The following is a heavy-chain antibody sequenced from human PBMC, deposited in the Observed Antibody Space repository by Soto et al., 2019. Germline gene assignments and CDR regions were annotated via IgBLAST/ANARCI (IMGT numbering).Heavy chain of an antibody. CDR1: GGSFSGYY. J-gene: IGHJ5*02. CDR3: ARRKGFSESFQDCFDT. V-gene: IGHV4-34*01. Sequence: SETLSLTCAVYGGSFSGYYWSWIRQPPGKGLEWIGEINHSGSTNYNPSLKSRVTISVDTSKNQFSLKLSSVTAADTAVYYCARRKGFSESFQDCFDTWGQGTQVTVSS. D-gene: IGHD3-3*01. CDR2: INHSGST.